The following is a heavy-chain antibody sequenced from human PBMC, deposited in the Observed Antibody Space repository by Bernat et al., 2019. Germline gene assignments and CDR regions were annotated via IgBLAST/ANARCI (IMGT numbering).Heavy chain of an antibody. CDR2: INTNTGTP. J-gene: IGHJ4*02. CDR3: ARGDWPH. V-gene: IGHV7-4-1*02. D-gene: IGHD3-16*01. CDR1: GYTFTTYP. Sequence: QVQLVQSGSELKKPGASVKVSCKASGYTFTTYPMNWARQAPGQGLEWMGWINTNTGTPSYAQGFTGRFVYSLDTPVSTAYLKISSLEAEDTAVYYCARGDWPHWGQGTLVTVSS.